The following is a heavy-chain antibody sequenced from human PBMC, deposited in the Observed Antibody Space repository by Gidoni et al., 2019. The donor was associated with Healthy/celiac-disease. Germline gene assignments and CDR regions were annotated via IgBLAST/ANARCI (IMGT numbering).Heavy chain of an antibody. V-gene: IGHV1-8*01. CDR3: ARVRASMGASDAFDI. CDR1: GYTFTSYD. D-gene: IGHD1-26*01. J-gene: IGHJ3*02. CDR2: MNPTSGNT. Sequence: QVQLVQSGAEVKKPGASVKVSCKASGYTFTSYDINWVRQATGQGLEWMGWMNPTSGNTGYAQKFQGRVTMTRYTSISTAYMELSSLRSEDTAVYYCARVRASMGASDAFDIWGQGTMVTVSS.